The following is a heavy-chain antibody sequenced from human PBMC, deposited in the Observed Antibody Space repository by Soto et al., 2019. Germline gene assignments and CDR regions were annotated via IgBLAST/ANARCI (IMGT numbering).Heavy chain of an antibody. J-gene: IGHJ5*02. CDR2: ISAYNGNT. CDR1: GYSFTSYC. V-gene: IGHV1-18*04. D-gene: IGHD3-10*01. CDR3: ARDPAPHYYGSGSDWFDP. Sequence: ASVKVSCTASGYSFTSYCLSWVRQAPGQGLDWMGWISAYNGNTNYAQKLQGRVTMTTDTSTSTAYMELRSLRSDDTAVYYCARDPAPHYYGSGSDWFDPWGQGTLVNVS.